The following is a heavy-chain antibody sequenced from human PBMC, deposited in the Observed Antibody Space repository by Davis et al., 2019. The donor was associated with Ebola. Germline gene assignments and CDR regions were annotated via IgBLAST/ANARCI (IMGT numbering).Heavy chain of an antibody. V-gene: IGHV4-4*07. CDR1: GGSISSYY. J-gene: IGHJ6*03. CDR2: IYTSGST. D-gene: IGHD3-3*01. Sequence: PSETLSLTCTVSGGSISSYYWSWIRQPAGKGLEWIGRIYTSGSTNYNPSLKSRVTMSVDTSKNQFSLKLSSVTAADTAVYYCARDRGRDFWSGYYTGYYYYYMDVWGKGTTVTVSS. CDR3: ARDRGRDFWSGYYTGYYYYYMDV.